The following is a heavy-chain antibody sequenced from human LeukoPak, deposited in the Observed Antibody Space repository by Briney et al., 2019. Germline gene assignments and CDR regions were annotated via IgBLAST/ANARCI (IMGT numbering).Heavy chain of an antibody. CDR1: GGTFSSYA. J-gene: IGHJ4*02. D-gene: IGHD3-10*01. V-gene: IGHV1-69*06. Sequence: ASVKVSCKASGGTFSSYAISWVRQAPGQGLEWMGGIIPIFGTANYARKFQGRVTITADKSTSTAYMELSSLRSEDTAVYYCAGYYYGSGSFFDYWGQGTLVTVSS. CDR2: IIPIFGTA. CDR3: AGYYYGSGSFFDY.